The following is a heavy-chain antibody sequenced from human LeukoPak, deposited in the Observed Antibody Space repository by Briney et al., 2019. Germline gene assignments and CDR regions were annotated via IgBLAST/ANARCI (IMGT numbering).Heavy chain of an antibody. J-gene: IGHJ4*02. V-gene: IGHV1-46*01. CDR1: GYSLTTYY. Sequence: ASVKVSCKASGYSLTTYYIHWVRQAPGQGLEWIGIINPSSGSTSYAQKFQGRVTLTRDTSTSTVYMELSSLRSEDTAVYYCASRASCSGGSCYMFDYWGQGTLVTVSS. D-gene: IGHD2-15*01. CDR2: INPSSGST. CDR3: ASRASCSGGSCYMFDY.